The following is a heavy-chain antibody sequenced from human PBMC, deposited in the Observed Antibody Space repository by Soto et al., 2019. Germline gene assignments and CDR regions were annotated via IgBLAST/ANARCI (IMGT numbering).Heavy chain of an antibody. CDR3: ARXIDYYDSSGYYRDY. J-gene: IGHJ4*02. V-gene: IGHV3-21*01. D-gene: IGHD3-22*01. CDR1: GFTFSSYS. Sequence: EVQLVESGGGLVKPGGSLRLSCAASGFTFSSYSMNWVRQAPGKGLEWVSSISSSSSYIYYADSVKGRFTISRDNAKNSLYLQMNSLRAEDTAVYYCARXIDYYDSSGYYRDYWGQGTLVTVSS. CDR2: ISSSSSYI.